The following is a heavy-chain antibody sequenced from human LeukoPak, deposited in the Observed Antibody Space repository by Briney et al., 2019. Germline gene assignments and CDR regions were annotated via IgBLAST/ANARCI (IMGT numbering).Heavy chain of an antibody. CDR1: GYSFTSYW. J-gene: IGHJ1*01. D-gene: IGHD2-15*01. CDR3: ARLSCKYCSGGSCYKFQH. V-gene: IGHV5-51*01. Sequence: GESLKISCKGSGYSFTSYWIGWVRQMPGKGLEWMGIIYPGDSDTRYSPSFQGQVTISADKSISTAYLQWSSLKASDTAMYYCARLSCKYCSGGSCYKFQHWGQGTLVTVSS. CDR2: IYPGDSDT.